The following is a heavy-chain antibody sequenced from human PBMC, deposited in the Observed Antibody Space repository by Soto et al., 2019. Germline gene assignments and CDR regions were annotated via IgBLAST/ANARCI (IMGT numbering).Heavy chain of an antibody. CDR3: ANPWYLEQWVVRGYFDY. CDR1: GFTFSSYA. Sequence: VHWLDSGGGLVQPGGSLRLACAPSGFTFSSYAMSWVLQAPGKGLEWVSAISSSGGTTYYADSLKCRFIIPRDNSKSTLYLQINSLRAEDTAVYYCANPWYLEQWVVRGYFDYWGQGTLVTVSS. V-gene: IGHV3-23*01. CDR2: ISSSGGTT. J-gene: IGHJ4*02. D-gene: IGHD6-19*01.